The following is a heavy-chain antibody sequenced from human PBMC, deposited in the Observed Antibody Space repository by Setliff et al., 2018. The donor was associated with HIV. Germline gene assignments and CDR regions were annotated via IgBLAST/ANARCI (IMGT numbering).Heavy chain of an antibody. Sequence: ASVKVSCKASGFTFTGYYIHWVRQVPGQGLEWMGRLNPKYGDADYAQKFQGRVTMTRDTSISTAYVDLSSLTSDDTAVYYCARGRVRAAAIAGLDWFDFWGQGTLVTSPQ. D-gene: IGHD6-13*01. CDR2: LNPKYGDA. CDR3: ARGRVRAAAIAGLDWFDF. J-gene: IGHJ5*01. V-gene: IGHV1-2*06. CDR1: GFTFTGYY.